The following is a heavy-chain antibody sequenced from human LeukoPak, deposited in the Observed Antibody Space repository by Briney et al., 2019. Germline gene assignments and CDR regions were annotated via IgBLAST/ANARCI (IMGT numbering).Heavy chain of an antibody. Sequence: SETLSLTCTVSGGCISSGGYYWSWIRQHPGKGLEWIGYIYYSGSAYYNPSLKSRVTISVDTSKNQFSLKLSSVTAADTAVYYCARDSTGSYYYDSSGLVFDCWGQGTLVTVSS. CDR1: GGCISSGGYY. CDR2: IYYSGSA. J-gene: IGHJ4*02. V-gene: IGHV4-31*03. D-gene: IGHD3-22*01. CDR3: ARDSTGSYYYDSSGLVFDC.